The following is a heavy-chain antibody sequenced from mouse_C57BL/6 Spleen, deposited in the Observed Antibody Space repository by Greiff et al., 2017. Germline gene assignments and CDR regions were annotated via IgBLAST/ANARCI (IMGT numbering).Heavy chain of an antibody. CDR2: IYPGDGDT. CDR1: GYAFSSSW. J-gene: IGHJ4*01. Sequence: QVQLQQSGPELVKPGASVKISCKASGYAFSSSWMNWVKQRPGKGLEWIGRIYPGDGDTNYTGKFKGTPTLTADKSSRTAYMQLSSLTSEDSAVYFCARRDYVGAMDYWGQGTSVTVSS. D-gene: IGHD1-1*01. V-gene: IGHV1-82*01. CDR3: ARRDYVGAMDY.